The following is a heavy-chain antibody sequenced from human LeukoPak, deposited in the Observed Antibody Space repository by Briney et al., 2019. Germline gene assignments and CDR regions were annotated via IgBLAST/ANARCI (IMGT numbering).Heavy chain of an antibody. V-gene: IGHV3-74*01. CDR2: IASDGSST. Sequence: GGSLRLSCAASGFTFSSYWMNWVRQAPGKGLVWVSCIASDGSSTTYADSVKGRFSISRDNAKNTLYLQMNSLRVEDTAVYYCARGRPHGNDYWGQGTLVTVSS. CDR1: GFTFSSYW. CDR3: ARGRPHGNDY. J-gene: IGHJ4*02. D-gene: IGHD4-23*01.